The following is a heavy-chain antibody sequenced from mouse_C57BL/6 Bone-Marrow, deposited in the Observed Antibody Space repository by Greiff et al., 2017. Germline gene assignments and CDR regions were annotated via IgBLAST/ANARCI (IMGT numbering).Heavy chain of an antibody. CDR2: IYPRSGNT. Sequence: VQLQQSGAELARPGASVKLSCKASGYTFPSYGISWVKQRTGQGLEWIGEIYPRSGNTYYNEKFKGKATLTADKSSSTAYMELRSLTSADSAVYFCARGIYSYGSSPYFDYWGQGTTLTVSS. CDR1: GYTFPSYG. V-gene: IGHV1-81*01. J-gene: IGHJ2*01. CDR3: ARGIYSYGSSPYFDY. D-gene: IGHD1-1*01.